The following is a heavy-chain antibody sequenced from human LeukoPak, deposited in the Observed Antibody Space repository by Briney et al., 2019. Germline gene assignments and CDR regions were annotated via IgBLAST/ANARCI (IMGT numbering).Heavy chain of an antibody. CDR2: IIPIFGTA. D-gene: IGHD6-19*01. CDR3: ARSTAVAITERAEYFQH. J-gene: IGHJ1*01. CDR1: GGTFSSYA. Sequence: SVKVSCTASGGTFSSYAISWVRQAPGHGLEWMGGIIPIFGTANYAQKFQGRVTITADESTSTAYMELSILRCEDTAVYYCARSTAVAITERAEYFQHWGQGTMVTVSS. V-gene: IGHV1-69*13.